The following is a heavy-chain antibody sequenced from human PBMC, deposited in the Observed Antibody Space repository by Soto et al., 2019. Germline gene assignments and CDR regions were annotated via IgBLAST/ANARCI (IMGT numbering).Heavy chain of an antibody. V-gene: IGHV3-23*01. Sequence: EVQLLESGGGLVQPGGSLRLSCVASGFTFSYYTMSWVRQAPGKGLEWVSGISNSGDTIYYADSVKARFTISRDNFKTTLYLQMNSLRADDTAVYYCAAPVPAPTHYDCYDMDVWGQGTTVTVSS. D-gene: IGHD2-2*01. J-gene: IGHJ6*02. CDR1: GFTFSYYT. CDR2: ISNSGDTI. CDR3: AAPVPAPTHYDCYDMDV.